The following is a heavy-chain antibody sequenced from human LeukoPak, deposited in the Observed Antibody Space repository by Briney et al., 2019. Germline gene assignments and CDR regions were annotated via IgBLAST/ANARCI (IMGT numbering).Heavy chain of an antibody. CDR1: GGSISSYY. Sequence: SETLPLTCTVSGGSISSYYWSWIRQPPGKGLEWIGYIYYSGSTNYNPSLKSRVAISVDTSKNQFSLQLSSVTAADTAVYYCARYLSSGWSNYFDYWGQGTLVTVSS. CDR2: IYYSGST. CDR3: ARYLSSGWSNYFDY. D-gene: IGHD6-19*01. V-gene: IGHV4-59*01. J-gene: IGHJ4*02.